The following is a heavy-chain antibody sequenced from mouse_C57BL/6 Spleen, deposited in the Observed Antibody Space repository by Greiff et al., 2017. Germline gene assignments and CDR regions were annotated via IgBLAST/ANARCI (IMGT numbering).Heavy chain of an antibody. J-gene: IGHJ2*01. V-gene: IGHV5-4*01. CDR2: ISDGGSYT. D-gene: IGHD2-3*01. CDR3: ARDGYYDFDY. Sequence: VQLKESGGGLVKPGGSLKLSCAASGFTFSSYAMSWVRQTPEKRLEWVATISDGGSYTYYPDNVKGRFTISRDNAKNNLYLQMSHLKSEDTAMYYCARDGYYDFDYWGQGTTLTVSS. CDR1: GFTFSSYA.